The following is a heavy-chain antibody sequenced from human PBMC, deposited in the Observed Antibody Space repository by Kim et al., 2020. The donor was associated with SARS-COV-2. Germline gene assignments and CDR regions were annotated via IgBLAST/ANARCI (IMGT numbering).Heavy chain of an antibody. V-gene: IGHV3-7*03. D-gene: IGHD3-10*01. Sequence: GGSLRLSCVASGFSFSSYWMSWVRQPPGKGLEWVANIMQDGSDKYYVDSVKGRFSISRDNAKNSVYLQMNSLRVEDTAVYYCARGPRGEGYNGWGQGTLVTVSS. J-gene: IGHJ4*02. CDR3: ARGPRGEGYNG. CDR1: GFSFSSYW. CDR2: IMQDGSDK.